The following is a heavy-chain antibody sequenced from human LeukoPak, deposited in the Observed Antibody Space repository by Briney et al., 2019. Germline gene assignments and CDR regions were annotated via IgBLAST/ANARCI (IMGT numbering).Heavy chain of an antibody. CDR1: GYTFTGYY. J-gene: IGHJ4*02. D-gene: IGHD6-13*01. Sequence: ASVKVSCKASGYTFTGYYMHWVRQAPGQGLEWMGRINPNSGGTNYAQKFQGRVTMTRDTSISTAYMELSRLRSDDTAVYYCAREGGYWSSSFSNWGQGTLVTVSS. V-gene: IGHV1-2*06. CDR3: AREGGYWSSSFSN. CDR2: INPNSGGT.